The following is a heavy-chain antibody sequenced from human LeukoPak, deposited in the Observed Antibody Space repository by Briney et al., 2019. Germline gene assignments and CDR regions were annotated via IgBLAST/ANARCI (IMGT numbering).Heavy chain of an antibody. Sequence: GASVKVSCKASGGTFSSYAISWVRQAPGQGLEWMGWISAYNGNTNYAQKVQGRVTMTTDTSTSTAYMELRSLRSDDTAVYYCARARGSTVTTWSDYWGQGTLVTVSS. CDR2: ISAYNGNT. CDR1: GGTFSSYA. V-gene: IGHV1-18*01. J-gene: IGHJ4*02. CDR3: ARARGSTVTTWSDY. D-gene: IGHD4-17*01.